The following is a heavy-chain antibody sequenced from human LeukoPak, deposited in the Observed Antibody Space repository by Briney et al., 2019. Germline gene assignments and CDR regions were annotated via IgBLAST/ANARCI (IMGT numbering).Heavy chain of an antibody. Sequence: QPGGSLRLSCAASGFTFSSYWMSWVRQAPGKGLEWAANIKQDGSEKYYVDSVKGRFTISGDNAKNSLYLQMNSLRAEDTAVYYCASLIAVTGYRYFDLWGRGALVTVSS. CDR3: ASLIAVTGYRYFDL. CDR2: IKQDGSEK. J-gene: IGHJ2*01. CDR1: GFTFSSYW. V-gene: IGHV3-7*03. D-gene: IGHD6-19*01.